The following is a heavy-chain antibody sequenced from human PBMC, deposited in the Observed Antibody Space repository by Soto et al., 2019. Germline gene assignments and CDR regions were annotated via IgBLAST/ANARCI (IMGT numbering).Heavy chain of an antibody. CDR3: ARDLQDY. J-gene: IGHJ4*02. V-gene: IGHV3-30-3*01. Sequence: GGSLRLSCAASGFTFSSYSMHWVRQAPGKGLEWVAVISYDGSNKYYADSVKGRFTISRDNSKNTLYLQMNSLRAEDTAVYYCARDLQDYWGQGTLVTVSS. CDR1: GFTFSSYS. CDR2: ISYDGSNK.